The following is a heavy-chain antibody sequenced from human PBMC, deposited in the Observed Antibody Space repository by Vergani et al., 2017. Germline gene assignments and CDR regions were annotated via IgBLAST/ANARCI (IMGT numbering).Heavy chain of an antibody. Sequence: QVQLQESGPGLVKPPGTLSLTCAVSGGSISSSNWWRWVRQPPGKGLGWIGEIYHSGSTNYNPSLKSRVTISVDKSKNQFPLKLSSVTAADTAVYYCARKYYYGSVSYSHGGWFDPWGQGTLVTVSS. J-gene: IGHJ5*02. CDR2: IYHSGST. CDR1: GGSISSSNW. CDR3: ARKYYYGSVSYSHGGWFDP. D-gene: IGHD3-10*01. V-gene: IGHV4-4*03.